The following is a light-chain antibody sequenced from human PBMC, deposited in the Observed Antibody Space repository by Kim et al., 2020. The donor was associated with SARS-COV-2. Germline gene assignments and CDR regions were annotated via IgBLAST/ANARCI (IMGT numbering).Light chain of an antibody. Sequence: GKPVTIACPRPGGNNAEHNVQWYQRRRGSAPTIVIYEDSERPSGVPDRFSGSIDTSSSSASLTISGLKTEDEADYYCQSYDISNVIFGGGTQLTVL. CDR3: QSYDISNVI. CDR2: EDS. V-gene: IGLV6-57*03. J-gene: IGLJ2*01. CDR1: GGNNAEHN.